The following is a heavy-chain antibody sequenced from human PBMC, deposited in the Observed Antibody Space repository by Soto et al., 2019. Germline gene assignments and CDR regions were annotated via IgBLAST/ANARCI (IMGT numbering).Heavy chain of an antibody. CDR1: GGPISSGDNY. V-gene: IGHV4-31*03. D-gene: IGHD3-10*01. J-gene: IGHJ5*02. CDR3: TSAGSESYSFDP. Sequence: TLSLTCNVSGGPISSGDNYWSWIRQHTEKGLEWIGYIYHNGNNHYNPSLKSRVTISLDTSKNQFSLNLSSVTAADTAVFFCTSAGSESYSFDPLGQGXLVTVSS. CDR2: IYHNGNN.